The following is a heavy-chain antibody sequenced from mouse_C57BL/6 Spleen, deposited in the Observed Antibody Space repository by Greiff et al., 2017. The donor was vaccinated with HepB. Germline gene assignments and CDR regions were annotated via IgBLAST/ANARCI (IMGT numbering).Heavy chain of an antibody. J-gene: IGHJ3*01. D-gene: IGHD1-1*01. Sequence: QVQLQQSGAELVRPGTSVKVSCKASGYAFTNYLIEWVKQRPGQGLEWIGVINPGSGGTNYNEKFKGKATLTADKSSSTAYMQLSSLTSEDSAVYFCAREDYYGSSSWGQGTLVTVSA. CDR1: GYAFTNYL. V-gene: IGHV1-54*01. CDR2: INPGSGGT. CDR3: AREDYYGSSS.